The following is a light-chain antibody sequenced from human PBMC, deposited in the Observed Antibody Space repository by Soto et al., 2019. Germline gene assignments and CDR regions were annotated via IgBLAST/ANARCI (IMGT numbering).Light chain of an antibody. V-gene: IGLV1-44*01. J-gene: IGLJ3*02. CDR1: SSNIGNNT. CDR2: GNN. CDR3: AAWDDSLNGPV. Sequence: QSVLTQPPSASGTPGQRVTISCSGSSSNIGNNTVNWYQQLPGTAPQLLIYGNNHRTSGVPDRFSGSKSGTSASLANSGRQSEDEADYFCAAWDDSLNGPVFGGGTKLTVL.